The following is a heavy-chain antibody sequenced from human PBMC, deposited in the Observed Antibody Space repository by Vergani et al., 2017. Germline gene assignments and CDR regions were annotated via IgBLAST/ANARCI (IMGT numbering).Heavy chain of an antibody. D-gene: IGHD4-17*01. J-gene: IGHJ6*02. Sequence: EVQLVESGGGLVQPGGSLRLSCAASGFTFSSYSMHWVRQAPGKGLEWVSYISSSSSTIYYADSVKGRFTISRDNAKNSLYLQMNSLRAEDTAVYYCARESDTVTTIYYYGMDVWGQGTTVTVSS. CDR3: ARESDTVTTIYYYGMDV. CDR1: GFTFSSYS. CDR2: ISSSSSTI. V-gene: IGHV3-48*01.